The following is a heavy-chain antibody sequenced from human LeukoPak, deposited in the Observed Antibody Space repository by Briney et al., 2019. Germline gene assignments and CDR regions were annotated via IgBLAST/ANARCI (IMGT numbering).Heavy chain of an antibody. CDR2: ITSNGGST. CDR1: GFTFSTYP. J-gene: IGHJ4*02. V-gene: IGHV3-64*02. D-gene: IGHD2-15*01. Sequence: GGSLRLSCAASGFTFSTYPMHWVRQSPGKGLEYVPAITSNGGSTYYADSVKGRFTISRDNSKNTLYLQMGSLRAEDMAVYYCARRSGGSSHYYFDYWGQGTLVTVSS. CDR3: ARRSGGSSHYYFDY.